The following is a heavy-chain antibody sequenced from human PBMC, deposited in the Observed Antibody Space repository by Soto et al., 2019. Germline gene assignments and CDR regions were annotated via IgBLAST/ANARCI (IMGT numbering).Heavy chain of an antibody. CDR1: GESLSGSY. D-gene: IGHD3-22*01. V-gene: IGHV4-34*01. CDR3: ARDTIYESSGLRFHYCYGMDV. J-gene: IGHJ6*02. Sequence: QVQLQQWGPGLLKPSETLSLTCAVNGESLSGSYWSWIRQSPGKGLEWIGEIYHSGSTNYNPSLESRVIISVATSKQQFSLKLSSVTAAATAIYYCARDTIYESSGLRFHYCYGMDVWGQGTTVTVSS. CDR2: IYHSGST.